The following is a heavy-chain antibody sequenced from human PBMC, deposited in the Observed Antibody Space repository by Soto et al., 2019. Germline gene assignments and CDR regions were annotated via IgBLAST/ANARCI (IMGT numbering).Heavy chain of an antibody. Sequence: GGSLRLSCAASGFTFSSYAMSWVRQAPGKGLKWVSAISGSGGSTYYADSVKGRFTISRDNSKNTLYLQMNSLRAEDTAVYYCAKDSILRFLEWLSLTYFDYWGQGTLVTVSS. CDR3: AKDSILRFLEWLSLTYFDY. CDR2: ISGSGGST. CDR1: GFTFSSYA. V-gene: IGHV3-23*01. D-gene: IGHD3-3*01. J-gene: IGHJ4*02.